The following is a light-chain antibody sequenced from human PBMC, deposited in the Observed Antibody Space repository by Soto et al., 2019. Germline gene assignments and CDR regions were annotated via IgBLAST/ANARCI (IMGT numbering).Light chain of an antibody. CDR2: DVS. Sequence: QSVLTQPASVSGSPGQSITISCTGTSSDVGGYNYVSWYQQHPGKAPKLMIYDVSNRPSGVSNRLSGSKSGNTASLTISGLQAEDEADYYCSSYTSSSTLVFGGGTKVTVL. J-gene: IGLJ2*01. CDR1: SSDVGGYNY. CDR3: SSYTSSSTLV. V-gene: IGLV2-14*01.